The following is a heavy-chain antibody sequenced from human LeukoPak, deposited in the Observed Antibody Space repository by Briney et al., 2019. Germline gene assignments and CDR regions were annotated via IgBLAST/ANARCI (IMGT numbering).Heavy chain of an antibody. CDR1: GGSISSGGYS. D-gene: IGHD4-17*01. V-gene: IGHV4-30-2*01. Sequence: SETLSLTCAVSGGSISSGGYSWSWIRQPPGTGLEWIGYIYHSGSTYYNPSLKSRVTISVDRSKNQFSLKLSSVTAADTAVYYCARAAYGDYFLDYWGQGTLVTVSS. J-gene: IGHJ4*02. CDR2: IYHSGST. CDR3: ARAAYGDYFLDY.